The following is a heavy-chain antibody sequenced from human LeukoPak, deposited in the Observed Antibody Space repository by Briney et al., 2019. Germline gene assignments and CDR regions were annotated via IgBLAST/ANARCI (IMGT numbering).Heavy chain of an antibody. J-gene: IGHJ4*02. CDR3: ARDWDYGSGSYYNGYFDY. D-gene: IGHD3-10*01. CDR1: GFTFSDYY. CDR2: ISSVGSHI. Sequence: NTGGSLRLSCAVSGFTFSDYYMSWIRQAPGKGLEWVSYISSVGSHISHADSVKGRFTISRDNPENSLYLQMNSLRAEDTAVYYCARDWDYGSGSYYNGYFDYWGQGTLVTVSS. V-gene: IGHV3-11*01.